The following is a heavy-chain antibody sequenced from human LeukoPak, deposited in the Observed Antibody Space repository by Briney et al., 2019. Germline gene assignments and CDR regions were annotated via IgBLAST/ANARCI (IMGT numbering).Heavy chain of an antibody. CDR1: GFTLSGYA. V-gene: IGHV3-23*01. Sequence: GGSLRLSCAASGFTLSGYAMNWVRQAPGKGLEWVSAISGSGGSTYYADSVKGRFTISRDNSKNTLYLQMNSLRAEDTAVYYCAKVAGYSYVGVYYFDYWGQGTLVTVSS. J-gene: IGHJ4*02. D-gene: IGHD5-18*01. CDR3: AKVAGYSYVGVYYFDY. CDR2: ISGSGGST.